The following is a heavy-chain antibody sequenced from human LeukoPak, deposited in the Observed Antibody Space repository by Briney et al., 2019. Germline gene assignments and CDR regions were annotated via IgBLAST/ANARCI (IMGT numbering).Heavy chain of an antibody. D-gene: IGHD3-22*01. Sequence: SETLSLTCTVSGGSIYRGGYYWSWIRQHTGKGLEWIGYIYYSGSTYYNPSLKSRVTISVDTSKNQFSLKLNSLTAADTAVYYCARLVGGYYDSSGYLIPVGYFDYWGQGTLVTVSS. CDR2: IYYSGST. J-gene: IGHJ4*02. CDR1: GGSIYRGGYY. CDR3: ARLVGGYYDSSGYLIPVGYFDY. V-gene: IGHV4-31*03.